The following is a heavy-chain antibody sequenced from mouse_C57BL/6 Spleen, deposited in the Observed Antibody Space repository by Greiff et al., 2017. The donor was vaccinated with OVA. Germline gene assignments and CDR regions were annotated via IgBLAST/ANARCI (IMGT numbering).Heavy chain of an antibody. D-gene: IGHD2-3*01. CDR3: ARSYDGYLDY. CDR1: GYAFSSYW. V-gene: IGHV1-80*01. Sequence: VMLVESGAELVKPGASVKISCKASGYAFSSYWMNWVKQRPGKGLEWIGQIYPGDGDTNYNGKFKGKATLTADKSSSTAYMQLSSLTSEDSAVYFCARSYDGYLDYWGQGTTLTVSS. J-gene: IGHJ2*01. CDR2: IYPGDGDT.